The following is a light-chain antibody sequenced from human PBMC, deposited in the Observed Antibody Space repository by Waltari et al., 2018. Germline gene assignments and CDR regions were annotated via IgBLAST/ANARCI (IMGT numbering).Light chain of an antibody. J-gene: IGKJ2*01. CDR2: KAS. CDR1: QRISSW. CDR3: QQYNSYSYT. V-gene: IGKV1-5*03. Sequence: DIQMTQSPSTLSASVGDRVTITCRASQRISSWLAWYQQEQGKAPKLLSYKASSLESGVPSRFSGSGSGTEVTLTISSLQPDEFATYYCQQYNSYSYTFGQGTKLEIK.